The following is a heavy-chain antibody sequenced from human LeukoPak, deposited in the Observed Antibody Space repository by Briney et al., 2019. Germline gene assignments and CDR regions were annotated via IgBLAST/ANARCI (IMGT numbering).Heavy chain of an antibody. CDR3: ARDSPGYLAYDS. J-gene: IGHJ4*02. D-gene: IGHD1-1*01. V-gene: IGHV3-7*04. Sequence: GGSLGLSCAASGFTFSTYWMTWVRQAPGKGPEWVANIKEDGSATYYVDSVKGRFTISRDNAKKSLYLQMNSLRAEDTAVYYCARDSPGYLAYDSWGQGTLVTVSS. CDR2: IKEDGSAT. CDR1: GFTFSTYW.